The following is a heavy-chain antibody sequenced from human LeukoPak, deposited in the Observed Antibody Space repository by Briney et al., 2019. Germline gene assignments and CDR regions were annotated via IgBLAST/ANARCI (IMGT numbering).Heavy chain of an antibody. J-gene: IGHJ4*02. D-gene: IGHD2-15*01. V-gene: IGHV4-59*08. Sequence: PSETLSLTCIVSGDSVRSYYWSWIRQPPGKGLEWIGYIFYSGITNYNPSLKSRVTISVDTSKNQFSLKLSSVTAADTAVYYCARHGGSKSLFDYWGLGTLVTVSS. CDR3: ARHGGSKSLFDY. CDR2: IFYSGIT. CDR1: GDSVRSYY.